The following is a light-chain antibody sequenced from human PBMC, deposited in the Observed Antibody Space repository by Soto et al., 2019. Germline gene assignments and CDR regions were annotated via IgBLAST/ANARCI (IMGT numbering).Light chain of an antibody. CDR2: DAS. CDR3: QQRSNWPIT. J-gene: IGKJ5*01. Sequence: IVLTQYTATLSFSPCEIATLSCRASQSVSSYLAWYQQKPGQAPRLLIYDASNRATGIPARFSGSGSGTDFTLTISSLEPEDFAVYYCQQRSNWPITFGQGTRLEIK. V-gene: IGKV3-11*01. CDR1: QSVSSY.